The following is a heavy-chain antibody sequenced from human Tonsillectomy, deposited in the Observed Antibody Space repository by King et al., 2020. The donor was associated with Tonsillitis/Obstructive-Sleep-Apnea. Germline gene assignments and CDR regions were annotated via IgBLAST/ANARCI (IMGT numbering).Heavy chain of an antibody. CDR1: GGSISSYY. CDR2: IYYSGST. V-gene: IGHV4-59*01. J-gene: IGHJ5*02. CDR3: ARQLLWFGELLVANWFDP. D-gene: IGHD3-10*01. Sequence: HVQLQESGPGLVKPSETLSLTCTVSGGSISSYYWSWIRQPLGKGLEWIGYIYYSGSTNYNPSLKSRVTISVDTSKNQFSLKLSSVTAADTAVYYCARQLLWFGELLVANWFDPWGQGTLVTVSS.